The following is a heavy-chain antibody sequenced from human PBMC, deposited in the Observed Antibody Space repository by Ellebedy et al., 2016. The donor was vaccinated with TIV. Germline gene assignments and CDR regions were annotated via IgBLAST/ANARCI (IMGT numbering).Heavy chain of an antibody. CDR3: AIIAARPDYYYVDV. CDR2: MNPNSGNT. V-gene: IGHV1-8*02. J-gene: IGHJ6*03. D-gene: IGHD6-6*01. Sequence: ASVKVSCXASGYPFTAYYIHWVRQATGQGLDWMGWMNPNSGNTGYAQKFQGRVTMTRNTSISTAYMELSRLRYDDTAVYYCAIIAARPDYYYVDVWGKGTTVTVSS. CDR1: GYPFTAYY.